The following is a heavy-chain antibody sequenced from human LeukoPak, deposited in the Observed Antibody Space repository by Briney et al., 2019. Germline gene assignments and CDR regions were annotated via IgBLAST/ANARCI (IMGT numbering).Heavy chain of an antibody. J-gene: IGHJ4*02. V-gene: IGHV1-69*04. Sequence: SVKVSCKASGGTFSSYAISWVRQAPGQGLEWMGRIIPILGIANYAQKFQGRVTITADKSTSTAYMELSSMRSEDTAVYYCARDMGCSSTSCYRLFFDYWGQGTLVTVSS. D-gene: IGHD2-2*01. CDR3: ARDMGCSSTSCYRLFFDY. CDR1: GGTFSSYA. CDR2: IIPILGIA.